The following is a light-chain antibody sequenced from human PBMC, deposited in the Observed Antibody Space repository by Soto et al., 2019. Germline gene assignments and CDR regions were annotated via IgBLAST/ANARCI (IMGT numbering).Light chain of an antibody. V-gene: IGKV1-12*01. Sequence: DIQMTQSAATLSASVGDRVTITCQASQNINNYLNWYQQKPGKAPKLLIYAASSLQSGVPSRFSGSGSGTDFTLTISSLQPEDFATYYCQQANSFPLTFGGGTKVDIK. CDR3: QQANSFPLT. CDR1: QNINNY. J-gene: IGKJ4*01. CDR2: AAS.